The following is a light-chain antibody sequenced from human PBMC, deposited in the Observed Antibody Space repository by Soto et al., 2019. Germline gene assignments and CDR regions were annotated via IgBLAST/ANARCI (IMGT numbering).Light chain of an antibody. Sequence: EIVLTQSPGTLSLSPGERATLSCRASQSVTSSYLAWFQQKPGQAPRLLIYGASRRATGIPDRFSGGGSGTDFTLTISRLEPEDFAVYYCQHYGFSPRWTFGQGTKVDIK. CDR3: QHYGFSPRWT. V-gene: IGKV3-20*01. J-gene: IGKJ1*01. CDR2: GAS. CDR1: QSVTSSY.